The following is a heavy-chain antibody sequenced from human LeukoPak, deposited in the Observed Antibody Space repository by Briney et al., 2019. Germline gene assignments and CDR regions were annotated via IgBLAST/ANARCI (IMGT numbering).Heavy chain of an antibody. CDR2: ISYDGSYK. J-gene: IGHJ4*02. V-gene: IGHV3-30*04. CDR1: GFTFSNYA. D-gene: IGHD3-10*01. CDR3: AKDSYYYGSGSYYLEGPALSFDY. Sequence: GGSLRLSCAASGFTFSNYALHWVRQAPGKGLEWVALISYDGSYKYYVDSVKGRLTISRDNSKNTLYLQMNSLRAEDTAVYYCAKDSYYYGSGSYYLEGPALSFDYWGQGTLVTVSS.